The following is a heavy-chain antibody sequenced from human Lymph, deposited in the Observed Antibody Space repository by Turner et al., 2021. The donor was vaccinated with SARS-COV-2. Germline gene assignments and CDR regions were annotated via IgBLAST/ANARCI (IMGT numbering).Heavy chain of an antibody. CDR2: IYIGGTT. J-gene: IGHJ3*02. CDR3: ARDLGPLAFDI. Sequence: EVQLVHTVGGFSLPGGSLKLPCAASGFTVSSNYMSWVSQAPGKGLEWVSVIYIGGTTYYADFVKGRFTISRDNSKNTLYLQMNSLRAEDTAVYYCARDLGPLAFDIWGQGTMVTVSS. V-gene: IGHV3-53*02. CDR1: GFTVSSNY.